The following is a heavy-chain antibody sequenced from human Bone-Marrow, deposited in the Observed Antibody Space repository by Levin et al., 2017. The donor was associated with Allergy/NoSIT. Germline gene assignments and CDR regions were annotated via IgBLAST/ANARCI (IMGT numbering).Heavy chain of an antibody. CDR1: GDFVSSRIYD. J-gene: IGHJ5*02. D-gene: IGHD5-24*01. Sequence: SQTLSLTCSISGDFVSSRIYDWAWIRQSPGKGLEWIGNLYSDGTTLYDPALKGRLTISLDTSRNQLSLKLSSVTAADTAVYYCATIEVQRWRPGWVDPWGQGTLVTVSS. CDR3: ATIEVQRWRPGWVDP. V-gene: IGHV4-39*01. CDR2: LYSDGTT.